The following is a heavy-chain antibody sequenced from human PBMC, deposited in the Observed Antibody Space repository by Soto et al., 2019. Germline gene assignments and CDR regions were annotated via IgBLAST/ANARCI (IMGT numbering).Heavy chain of an antibody. D-gene: IGHD3-3*01. J-gene: IGHJ5*02. Sequence: QVQLVQSGAEVKKPGASVKVSCKASGYTFTSYYMHWVRQAPGQGLEWMGIINPSGGSTSYAQKLQGRVTMTRDTSTSTVYMELSSLRSEDTAVYYRARDASSRVVPNLNWFDPWGQGTLVTVSS. CDR3: ARDASSRVVPNLNWFDP. CDR1: GYTFTSYY. V-gene: IGHV1-46*04. CDR2: INPSGGST.